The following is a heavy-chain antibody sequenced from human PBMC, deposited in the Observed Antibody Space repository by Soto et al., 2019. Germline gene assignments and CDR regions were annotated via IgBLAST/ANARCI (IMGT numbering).Heavy chain of an antibody. CDR2: FMPLFGTA. D-gene: IGHD2-21*02. CDR3: AKRAYCGGDCFAFDV. CDR1: GG. Sequence: QVQLVQSGAEVKKSGSSVRVSCKASGGINWVRQAPGHGLEWMGGFMPLFGTADYAQRFQGRVTITADELTTTSYMELRSLRSEDTAVYYCAKRAYCGGDCFAFDVWGQGTSVTVSS. J-gene: IGHJ3*01. V-gene: IGHV1-69*01.